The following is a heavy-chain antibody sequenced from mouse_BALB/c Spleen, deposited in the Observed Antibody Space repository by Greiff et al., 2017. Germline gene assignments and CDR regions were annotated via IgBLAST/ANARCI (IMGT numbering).Heavy chain of an antibody. CDR2: IWWNDDK. Sequence: QVTLKVSGPGILQPSQTLSLTCSFSGFSLSTSGMSVGWIRQPSGKGLEWLAHIWWNDDKYYNPALKSRLTISKDTSNNQVFLKIASVVTADTATYYCARADNYYGSSYRDYAMDYWGQGTSVTVSS. J-gene: IGHJ4*01. CDR1: GFSLSTSGMS. V-gene: IGHV8-8*01. D-gene: IGHD1-1*01. CDR3: ARADNYYGSSYRDYAMDY.